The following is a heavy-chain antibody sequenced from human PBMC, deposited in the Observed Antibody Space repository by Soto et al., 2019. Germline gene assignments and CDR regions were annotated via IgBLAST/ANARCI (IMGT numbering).Heavy chain of an antibody. Sequence: SVKVSCKASGGTFSSYAISWVRQAPGQGLEWMGGIIPIFGTANYAQKFQGRVTITADESTSTAYMELSSLRSEDTAVYYCARMTYYDFLTGYPSGYYFDYWGQGTLVTVSS. V-gene: IGHV1-69*13. CDR2: IIPIFGTA. CDR1: GGTFSSYA. J-gene: IGHJ4*02. D-gene: IGHD3-9*01. CDR3: ARMTYYDFLTGYPSGYYFDY.